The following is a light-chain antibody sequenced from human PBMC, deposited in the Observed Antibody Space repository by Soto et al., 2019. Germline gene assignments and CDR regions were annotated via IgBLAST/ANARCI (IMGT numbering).Light chain of an antibody. CDR3: QQYDSSPLT. CDR2: GAS. J-gene: IGKJ4*01. Sequence: EIVLTQSPGTLSLSPGERATLSCRASQSVSSSFLAWYQQKPGQAPRLLTYGASSRATGIPDRFSGSGSGTDFTLTISSLEPEDVAVSYCQQYDSSPLTFGGGTKVEIK. CDR1: QSVSSSF. V-gene: IGKV3-20*01.